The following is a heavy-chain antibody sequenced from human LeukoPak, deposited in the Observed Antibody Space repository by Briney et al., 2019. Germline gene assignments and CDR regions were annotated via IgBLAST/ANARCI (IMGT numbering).Heavy chain of an antibody. CDR3: ARRIAAADAFDY. CDR2: IYYSGST. Sequence: SETLSLTCTVPGGSISSYYWSWIRQPPGKGLEWIGYIYYSGSTNYNPSLKSRVTISVDTSKNQFSLKLSSVTAADTAVYYCARRIAAADAFDYWGQGTLVTVSS. V-gene: IGHV4-59*08. J-gene: IGHJ4*02. CDR1: GGSISSYY. D-gene: IGHD6-13*01.